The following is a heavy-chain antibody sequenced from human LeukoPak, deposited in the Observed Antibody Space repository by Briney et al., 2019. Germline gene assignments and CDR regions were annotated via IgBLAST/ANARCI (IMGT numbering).Heavy chain of an antibody. CDR2: ISGTGGAT. CDR1: GFSFGNYA. D-gene: IGHD2-21*01. V-gene: IGHV3-23*01. J-gene: IGHJ5*01. Sequence: LSGGSLRLSCVASGFSFGNYAMSRVRQAPGKGLQWVSQISGTGGATWYAGFARDRFTISRDNSKKTLYLQMSGLRVEDTAMYYCVKDPRDTYGTNWFVSWGQGTLLIVSS. CDR3: VKDPRDTYGTNWFVS.